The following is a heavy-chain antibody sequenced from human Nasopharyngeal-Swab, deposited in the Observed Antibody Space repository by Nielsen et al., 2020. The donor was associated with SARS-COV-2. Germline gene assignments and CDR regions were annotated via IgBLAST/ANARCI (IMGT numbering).Heavy chain of an antibody. J-gene: IGHJ4*02. CDR2: LNQDGSAQ. Sequence: GESLKISCAASGFTFSNYWMAWVRQAPGKGLEWVADLNQDGSAQYYPDPVKGRFTISRDNAKSSLYLQMNRLRVEDTGVYYCASDSTRRHDYWGQGTLVTVSS. V-gene: IGHV3-7*03. D-gene: IGHD6-6*01. CDR3: ASDSTRRHDY. CDR1: GFTFSNYW.